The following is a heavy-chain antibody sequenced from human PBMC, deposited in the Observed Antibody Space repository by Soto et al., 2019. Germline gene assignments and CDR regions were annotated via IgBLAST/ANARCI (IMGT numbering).Heavy chain of an antibody. D-gene: IGHD2-2*01. CDR1: GFTFSSYG. CDR2: IWYDGSNK. V-gene: IGHV3-33*01. Sequence: QVQLVESGGGVVQPGRSLRLSCAASGFTFSSYGMHWVRQAPGKGLEWVAVIWYDGSNKYYADSVKGRFTISRDNSKNTLYLQMHSLRADDTAVYYCARDAQSGCSRTSCFEIGWFDPWGQGTLVTVSS. J-gene: IGHJ5*02. CDR3: ARDAQSGCSRTSCFEIGWFDP.